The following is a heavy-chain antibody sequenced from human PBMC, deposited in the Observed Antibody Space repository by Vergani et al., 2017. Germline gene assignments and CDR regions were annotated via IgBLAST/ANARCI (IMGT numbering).Heavy chain of an antibody. Sequence: VQLVESGGGLVQPGRSLRLSCAASGFTFSSYAMHWVRQAPGKGLEWVAVISYDGSNKYYADSVKGRFTISRDNSKNTLYLQMNSLRAEDTAVYYCARDLYMDVWGKGTTVTVSS. J-gene: IGHJ6*03. V-gene: IGHV3-30-3*01. CDR1: GFTFSSYA. CDR3: ARDLYMDV. CDR2: ISYDGSNK.